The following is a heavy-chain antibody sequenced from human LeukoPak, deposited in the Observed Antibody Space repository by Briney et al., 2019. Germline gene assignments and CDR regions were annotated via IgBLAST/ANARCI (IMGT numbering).Heavy chain of an antibody. D-gene: IGHD2-15*01. CDR3: ARGWPDYYSMDI. V-gene: IGHV4-59*01. CDR1: GGSMSSYY. J-gene: IGHJ6*02. CDR2: IYVSGTT. Sequence: SGTLSLTCTVSGGSMSSYYWSWIRQPPGKGPEWIGYIYVSGTTSYNPSLKGRVTISMDTSNNHFSLKLRSVTAGDTAVYYCARGWPDYYSMDIWGPGTTVTVSS.